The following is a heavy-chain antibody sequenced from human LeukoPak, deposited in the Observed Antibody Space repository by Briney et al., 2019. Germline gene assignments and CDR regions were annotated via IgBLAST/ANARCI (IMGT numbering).Heavy chain of an antibody. V-gene: IGHV3-7*01. CDR2: IKEDGSET. Sequence: GGSLRHSCAPSGFTFRRYYMSWVRHTPGKGLECLAHIKEDGSETYYVDSVKGRFTISRDNAKNSLYLQMSSLRAEDTAVYYCTRDENSAVPTFRFDHWGQGTLVTVSS. J-gene: IGHJ4*02. D-gene: IGHD4-17*01. CDR1: GFTFRRYY. CDR3: TRDENSAVPTFRFDH.